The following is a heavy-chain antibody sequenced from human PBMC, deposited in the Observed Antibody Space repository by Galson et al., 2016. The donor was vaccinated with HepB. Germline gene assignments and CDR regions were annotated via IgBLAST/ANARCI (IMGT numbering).Heavy chain of an antibody. Sequence: CAISGDSVSSDSAAWNWIRQSPSRGLEWLGRTYYRSKWYYDYAVSVKSRIIINPDTSKNQFSLQLNSVTPEDTAVYYCASGLHWFDPWGQGTLVTVSS. CDR2: TYYRSKWYY. D-gene: IGHD3-10*01. J-gene: IGHJ5*02. V-gene: IGHV6-1*01. CDR1: GDSVSSDSAA. CDR3: ASGLHWFDP.